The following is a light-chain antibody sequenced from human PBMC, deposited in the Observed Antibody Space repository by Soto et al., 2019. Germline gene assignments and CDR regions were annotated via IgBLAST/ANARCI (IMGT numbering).Light chain of an antibody. J-gene: IGKJ1*01. V-gene: IGKV1-39*01. CDR3: QQSYSSPPT. CDR1: QSISSY. CDR2: AAS. Sequence: DIPMTPSPSSLSASVGDRVTITCRASQSISSYLNWYQQKPGKAPKLLIFAASSLQSGVPSRFSGSRSGPDFTLTISSLQPEDFATYYCQQSYSSPPTFGQGTKVDIK.